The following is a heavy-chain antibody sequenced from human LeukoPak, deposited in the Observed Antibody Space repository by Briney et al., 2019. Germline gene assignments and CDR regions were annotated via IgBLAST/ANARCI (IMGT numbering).Heavy chain of an antibody. CDR2: ISTSGSSI. CDR1: GFTFSTYE. CDR3: ARDATTELGTVYMDV. J-gene: IGHJ6*03. D-gene: IGHD4-17*01. V-gene: IGHV3-48*03. Sequence: GGSLRLSCAASGFTFSTYEINWVRQAPGKVLEGLSHISTSGSSIHYADSVKGRFTISRDNAKNSLYLQMNSLRVEDTAVYYCARDATTELGTVYMDVWGKGTTVTISS.